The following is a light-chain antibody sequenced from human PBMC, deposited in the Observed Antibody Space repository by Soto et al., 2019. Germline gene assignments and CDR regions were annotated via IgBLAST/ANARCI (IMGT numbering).Light chain of an antibody. CDR1: QIVSSD. CDR3: QQYDNWPQT. Sequence: EIVMTQSPATLSVSPGERATLSCRASQIVSSDLAWYQHKPGQAPRLLIYGASTRATGIPARFSGRGSGTEFTLTISSLQSVDFAVYYCQQYDNWPQTFGQGTKVDIK. V-gene: IGKV3-15*01. CDR2: GAS. J-gene: IGKJ1*01.